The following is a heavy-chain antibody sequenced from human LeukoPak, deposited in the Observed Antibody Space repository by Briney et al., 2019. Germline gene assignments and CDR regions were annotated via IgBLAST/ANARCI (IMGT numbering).Heavy chain of an antibody. J-gene: IGHJ4*02. CDR3: GSPRRGY. Sequence: GGSLRLSCAASGFTFSSIWMSWVRQAPGKGLEWVANINQDGREKYYVDSVKGRFTISRDNAKNSLYLQMNSLRAEDTAVYFCGSPRRGYWGQGTLVTVS. V-gene: IGHV3-7*01. CDR2: INQDGREK. CDR1: GFTFSSIW.